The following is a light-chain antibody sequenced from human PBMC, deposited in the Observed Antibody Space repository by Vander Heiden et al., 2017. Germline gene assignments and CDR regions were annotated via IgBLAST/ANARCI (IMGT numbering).Light chain of an antibody. CDR2: KDR. J-gene: IGLJ2*01. CDR3: QSADSSGTYNVV. Sequence: SYELTQPPSVSVSPGQTARITCSGDALPKQYAYWYQQKPGQAPVLVIYKDRERPSGIPERFSGSSSGTTVTLTISGVQAEDEADYYCQSADSSGTYNVVFGGGTKLTVL. CDR1: ALPKQY. V-gene: IGLV3-25*03.